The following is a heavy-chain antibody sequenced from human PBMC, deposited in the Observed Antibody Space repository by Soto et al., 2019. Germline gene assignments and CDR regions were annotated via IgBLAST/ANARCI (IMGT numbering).Heavy chain of an antibody. CDR3: ARSAAAKNLAARYFDY. V-gene: IGHV4-59*12. D-gene: IGHD2-2*01. Sequence: SETLSLTCTVSGGSISGYYWSWIRQPPGKGLEWIGYIYSSGSTNYNPSLQSRVTISVDTSKNQFSLKLSSVTAADTAVYYCARSAAAKNLAARYFDYWGQGTLVTVSS. CDR2: IYSSGST. J-gene: IGHJ4*02. CDR1: GGSISGYY.